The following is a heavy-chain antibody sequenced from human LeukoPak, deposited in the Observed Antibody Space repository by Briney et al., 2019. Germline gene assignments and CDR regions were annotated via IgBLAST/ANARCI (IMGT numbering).Heavy chain of an antibody. CDR2: INHSGST. D-gene: IGHD5-24*01. Sequence: KPSETLSLTCAVYGGSFSGYYWSWICQPPGKGLEWIGEINHSGSTYYNPSLKSRVTISVDTSKNRFSLKLSSVTAADTAVYYCARRVEMATLDYWGQGTLVTVSS. J-gene: IGHJ4*02. CDR3: ARRVEMATLDY. V-gene: IGHV4-34*01. CDR1: GGSFSGYY.